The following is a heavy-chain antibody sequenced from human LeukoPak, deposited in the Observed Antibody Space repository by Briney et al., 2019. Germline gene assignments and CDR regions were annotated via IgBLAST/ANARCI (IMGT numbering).Heavy chain of an antibody. J-gene: IGHJ4*02. D-gene: IGHD2-2*01. CDR3: ARDLLSPSPGEDQLPNPY. CDR1: GGSISSSNW. V-gene: IGHV4-4*02. Sequence: SGTLSLTCAVSGGSISSSNWWSWVRQPPGKGLEWIGEIYHSGSTNYNPSLKSRVTISVDKSKNQFSLKLSSVTAADTAVYYCARDLLSPSPGEDQLPNPYWGQGTLVTVSS. CDR2: IYHSGST.